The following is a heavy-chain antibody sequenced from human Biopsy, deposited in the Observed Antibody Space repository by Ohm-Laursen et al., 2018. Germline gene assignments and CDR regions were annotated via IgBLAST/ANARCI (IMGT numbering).Heavy chain of an antibody. V-gene: IGHV1-46*01. CDR3: ARAVRVAAPYIFDY. CDR2: INPDDGST. J-gene: IGHJ4*02. Sequence: ASVKVSCKPSGYTFTSNHAHWARQAPPQGLEWMGIINPDDGSTTYAQNFQGRLTVASDTSTSTVYMELSSLQSEETAVYYCARAVRVAAPYIFDYWGQGTLVTVSS. D-gene: IGHD2-15*01. CDR1: GYTFTSNH.